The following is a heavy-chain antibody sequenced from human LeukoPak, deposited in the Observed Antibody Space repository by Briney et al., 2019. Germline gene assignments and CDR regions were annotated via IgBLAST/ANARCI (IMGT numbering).Heavy chain of an antibody. CDR3: ARDRPYEYYGDYAILDY. CDR2: INAGNGNT. V-gene: IGHV1-3*01. D-gene: IGHD4-17*01. Sequence: ASVKVSCKASGYTFTSYDINWVRQATGQRLEWMGWINAGNGNTKYSQKFQGRVTITRDTSASTAYMELSSLRSEDTAVYYCARDRPYEYYGDYAILDYWGQGTLVTVSS. J-gene: IGHJ4*02. CDR1: GYTFTSYD.